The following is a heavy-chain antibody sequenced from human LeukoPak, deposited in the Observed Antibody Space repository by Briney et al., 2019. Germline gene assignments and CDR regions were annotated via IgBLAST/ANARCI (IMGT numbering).Heavy chain of an antibody. V-gene: IGHV1-18*01. CDR3: ARGFYSGYDVVAFDI. Sequence: ASVKVSCKASGYTFTSYGISWVRQAPGQGLEWMGWISAYNGNTNYAQKLQGRVTMTTDTSTSTAYMELRSLRSDDTAVYYCARGFYSGYDVVAFDIWGQGTMVTVSS. CDR2: ISAYNGNT. CDR1: GYTFTSYG. D-gene: IGHD5-12*01. J-gene: IGHJ3*02.